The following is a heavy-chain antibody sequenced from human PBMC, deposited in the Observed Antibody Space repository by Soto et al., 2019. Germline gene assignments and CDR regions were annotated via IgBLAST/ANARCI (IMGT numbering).Heavy chain of an antibody. V-gene: IGHV1-46*01. D-gene: IGHD2-21*02. CDR2: INPSGGST. CDR3: ARDKHIVVVTAIGWFDP. CDR1: GYTFTSYY. Sequence: ASVKVSCKASGYTFTSYYMHWMRQAPGQGLEWMGIINPSGGSTSYAQKFQGRVTMTRDTSTSTVYMELSSLRSEDTAVYYCARDKHIVVVTAIGWFDPWGQGTLVTVSS. J-gene: IGHJ5*02.